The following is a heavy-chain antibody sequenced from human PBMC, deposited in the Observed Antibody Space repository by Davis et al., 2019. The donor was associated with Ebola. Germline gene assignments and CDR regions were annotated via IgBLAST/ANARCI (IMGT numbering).Heavy chain of an antibody. V-gene: IGHV3-53*01. CDR3: AKAVGNSGWYNFDY. CDR2: IYSGGST. J-gene: IGHJ4*02. CDR1: GFTVSSNY. Sequence: GESLKISCAASGFTVSSNYMSWVRQAPGKGLEWVSVIYSGGSTYYADSVKGRFTISRDNSKSTLSLQMNSLRAEDTAVFYCAKAVGNSGWYNFDYWGQGTLVTVSS. D-gene: IGHD6-19*01.